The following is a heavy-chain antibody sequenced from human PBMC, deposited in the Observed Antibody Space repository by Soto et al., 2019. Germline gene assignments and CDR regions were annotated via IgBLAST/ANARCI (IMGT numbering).Heavy chain of an antibody. CDR2: ISSNGGST. D-gene: IGHD6-19*01. CDR1: GFTFSSYA. CDR3: VKGIAVAGTTDRDAFDI. Sequence: LRLSCSASGFTFSSYAMHWVRQAPGKGLEYVSAISSNGGSTYYADSVKGRFTISRDNSKNTLYLQMSSLRAEDTAVYYCVKGIAVAGTTDRDAFDIWGQGTMVTVSS. J-gene: IGHJ3*02. V-gene: IGHV3-64D*06.